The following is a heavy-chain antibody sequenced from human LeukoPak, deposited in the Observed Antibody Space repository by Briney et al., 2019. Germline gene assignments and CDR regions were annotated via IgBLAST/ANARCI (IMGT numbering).Heavy chain of an antibody. J-gene: IGHJ4*02. V-gene: IGHV4-39*01. CDR2: IYYSGST. D-gene: IGHD3-22*01. CDR1: GGSISSSSYY. Sequence: PSETLSLTCTVSGGSISSSSYYWGWIRQPPGKGLEWIGSIYYSGSTYYNPSLKSRVTISVDTSKSQFSLKLSSVTAADTAVYYCAGPLDRSGYLLGYWGQGTLVTVSS. CDR3: AGPLDRSGYLLGY.